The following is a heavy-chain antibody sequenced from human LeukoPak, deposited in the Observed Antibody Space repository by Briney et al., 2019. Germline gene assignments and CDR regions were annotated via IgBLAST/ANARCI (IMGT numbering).Heavy chain of an antibody. CDR3: AKLVGAIEYFDY. V-gene: IGHV3-30*02. Sequence: QAGGSLRLSCAASGFTFSSYGMHWVRQAPGKGLEWVAFIRYDGSNKYYADSVKGRFTISRDNSKNTLYLQMNSLRAEDTAVYYCAKLVGAIEYFDYWGQGTLVTVSS. D-gene: IGHD1-26*01. J-gene: IGHJ4*02. CDR2: IRYDGSNK. CDR1: GFTFSSYG.